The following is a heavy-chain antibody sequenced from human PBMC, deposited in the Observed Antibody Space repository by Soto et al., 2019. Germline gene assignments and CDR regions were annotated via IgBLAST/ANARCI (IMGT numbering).Heavy chain of an antibody. J-gene: IGHJ4*02. CDR1: GYTFTSYD. Sequence: ASVKVSFKASGYTFTSYDINWVRQATGQGLEWMGWMNPNSGNTGYAQKFQGRVTMTRNTSISTAYMELSSLRSEDTAVYYCARGGQRSGWYGIDYWGQRTLVTVSS. CDR2: MNPNSGNT. CDR3: ARGGQRSGWYGIDY. D-gene: IGHD6-19*01. V-gene: IGHV1-8*01.